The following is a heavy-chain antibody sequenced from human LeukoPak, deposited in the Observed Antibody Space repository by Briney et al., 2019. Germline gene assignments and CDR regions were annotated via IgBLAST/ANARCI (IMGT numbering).Heavy chain of an antibody. CDR2: INSDGSGT. CDR3: TVNTGSGTYGNFQY. V-gene: IGHV3-74*01. D-gene: IGHD3-10*01. CDR1: GLSFSSYW. Sequence: GGSLRLSCAASGLSFSSYWMHWVRQAPGKGLVWVSRINSDGSGTYYADSVKGRFTISRDNAKNTLYLQMNSLRAEDTAMYYCTVNTGSGTYGNFQYWGQGTLVTVSS. J-gene: IGHJ1*01.